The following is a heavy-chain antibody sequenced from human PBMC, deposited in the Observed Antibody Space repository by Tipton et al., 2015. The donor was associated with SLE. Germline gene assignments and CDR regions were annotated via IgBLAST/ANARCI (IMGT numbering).Heavy chain of an antibody. CDR3: ATREDWLLGS. D-gene: IGHD3/OR15-3a*01. CDR1: GFTFISYA. V-gene: IGHV4-4*02. J-gene: IGHJ5*02. CDR2: IYHSGST. Sequence: GSLRLSCAASGFTFISYAMHWVRQAPGKGLEWIGEIYHSGSTNYNPSLKSRVTISVDKSKKQFSLKLSSVTAADTAVYYCATREDWLLGSWGPGTLVTVSS.